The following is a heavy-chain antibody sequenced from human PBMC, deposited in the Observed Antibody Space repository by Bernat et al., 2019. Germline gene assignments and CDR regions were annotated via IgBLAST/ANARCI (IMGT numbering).Heavy chain of an antibody. Sequence: EVELVESGGTLVQPGGSLRLSCAASGFMFTKYAMHWVRQAPGKGPEYLSSILGSGDSTQYANSVKGRFIISRDNSKNTLYLHMGRLRPDDMDVYYCARDKDGGYAFDHWGQGTLVTVSS. CDR3: ARDKDGGYAFDH. V-gene: IGHV3-64*01. D-gene: IGHD5-12*01. J-gene: IGHJ4*02. CDR2: ILGSGDST. CDR1: GFMFTKYA.